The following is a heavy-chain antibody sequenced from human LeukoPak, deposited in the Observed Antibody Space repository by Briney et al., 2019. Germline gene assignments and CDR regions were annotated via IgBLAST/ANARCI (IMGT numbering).Heavy chain of an antibody. D-gene: IGHD3-22*01. CDR1: GFTFSASA. J-gene: IGHJ4*02. CDR3: TRPADYYGG. V-gene: IGHV3-73*01. Sequence: GGSLRLSCAASGFTFSASAMHWVRQASGKGLGWVGRIRNKANTYATAYAASVKGRFTISRDDSKNTAYLQMNSLKTEDTAVYYCTRPADYYGGWGQGTLVTVSS. CDR2: IRNKANTYAT.